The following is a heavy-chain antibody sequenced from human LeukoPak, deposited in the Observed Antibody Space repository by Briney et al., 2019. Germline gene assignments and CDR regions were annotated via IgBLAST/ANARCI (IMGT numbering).Heavy chain of an antibody. J-gene: IGHJ3*02. V-gene: IGHV3-66*01. CDR1: GFTVSSNY. CDR3: ARDLGRYCSGGSCYSGQGAFDS. D-gene: IGHD2-15*01. CDR2: IYSGGST. Sequence: PGGSLRLSCAASGFTVSSNYMSWGRHAPRKGMEWVSVIYSGGSTYYADSAKGRFTISRDNSKNTLYLQMNSLRAEDTAVYYCARDLGRYCSGGSCYSGQGAFDSWGEGAMVTVSS.